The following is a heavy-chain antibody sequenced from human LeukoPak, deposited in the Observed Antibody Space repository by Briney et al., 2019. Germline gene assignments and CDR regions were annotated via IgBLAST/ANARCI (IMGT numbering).Heavy chain of an antibody. V-gene: IGHV3-48*03. D-gene: IGHD2-2*01. CDR1: GFTFSSYE. CDR3: ARGYCGSTSCYPPEYFDY. CDR2: ISSSDSTM. Sequence: GGSLRLSCAASGFTFSSYEMSWVRQAPGKGLEWVSYISSSDSTMYYADSVKGRFTISRDNAKNSLYLQMNSLRAEDTAVYYCARGYCGSTSCYPPEYFDYWGQGTLVTVSS. J-gene: IGHJ4*02.